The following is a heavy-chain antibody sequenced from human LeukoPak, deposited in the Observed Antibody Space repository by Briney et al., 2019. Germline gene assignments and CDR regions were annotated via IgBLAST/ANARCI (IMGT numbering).Heavy chain of an antibody. Sequence: SETLSLTCTVSGGSITSHYWSWIRQPPGKGLEWIGYIYYSGSTNYNPSLKSRVTISVGTSKNQFSLKLSSVTAADTAVYYCARYYDFWSGYYPARYFDLWGRGTLVTVSS. D-gene: IGHD3-3*01. V-gene: IGHV4-59*11. CDR1: GGSITSHY. CDR2: IYYSGST. CDR3: ARYYDFWSGYYPARYFDL. J-gene: IGHJ2*01.